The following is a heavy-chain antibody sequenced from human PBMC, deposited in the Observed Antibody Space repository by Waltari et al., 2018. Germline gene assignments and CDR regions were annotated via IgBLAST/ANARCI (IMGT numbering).Heavy chain of an antibody. V-gene: IGHV4-38-2*01. Sequence: QVQLQESGPGLVKPSETLSLTCAVSGYSISSGYYWGWIRQPPGKGLEWIGSIYHSGSTYYNPSLKSRVTISVDKSKNQFSLKLSSVTAADTAVYYCARHISWTDAFDIWGQGTMVTVSS. J-gene: IGHJ3*02. CDR2: IYHSGST. CDR3: ARHISWTDAFDI. CDR1: GYSISSGYY. D-gene: IGHD6-13*01.